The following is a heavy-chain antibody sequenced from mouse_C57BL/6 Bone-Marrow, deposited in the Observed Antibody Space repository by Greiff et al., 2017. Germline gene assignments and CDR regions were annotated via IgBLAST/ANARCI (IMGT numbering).Heavy chain of an antibody. J-gene: IGHJ1*03. CDR2: IYPGSGST. Sequence: VQLQQPGAELVKPGASVKLSCKASGYTFTSYWITWVKQRPGQGLEWIGDIYPGSGSTNYNEKFKSKATLTVDTSSSTAYMQISSLTSEYSAVYYCASPYYSNYWDCGVWGTGTTVTVSS. CDR1: GYTFTSYW. CDR3: ASPYYSNYWDCGV. V-gene: IGHV1-55*01. D-gene: IGHD2-5*01.